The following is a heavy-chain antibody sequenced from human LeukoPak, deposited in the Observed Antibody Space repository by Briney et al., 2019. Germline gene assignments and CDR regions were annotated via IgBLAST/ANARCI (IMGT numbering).Heavy chain of an antibody. D-gene: IGHD3-22*01. Sequence: PGGSLRLSCAASGFTFSSYAMSWVRQAPGKGLEWVSSLSGSGGYTYYAGSVKGRFTISRDNSKNTLYLQMNSLRAEDTAIYYCAKDRPNYYDSSGHYYRRDGDYWGQGTLVTVSS. J-gene: IGHJ4*02. CDR1: GFTFSSYA. CDR2: LSGSGGYT. V-gene: IGHV3-23*01. CDR3: AKDRPNYYDSSGHYYRRDGDY.